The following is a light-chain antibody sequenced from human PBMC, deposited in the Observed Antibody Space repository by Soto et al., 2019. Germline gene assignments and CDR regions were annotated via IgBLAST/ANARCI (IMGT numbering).Light chain of an antibody. V-gene: IGKV1-8*01. CDR2: AAS. Sequence: AILMTQSPSSLSASTVERDTTSLRASQGISSYLAWYQQKPGKAPNLLIYAASTLQSGVPSRFSGSGSGTDFTLTITCLQSEDFATYYCQQYYSYPRTFGQGTKVDI. CDR1: QGISSY. CDR3: QQYYSYPRT. J-gene: IGKJ1*01.